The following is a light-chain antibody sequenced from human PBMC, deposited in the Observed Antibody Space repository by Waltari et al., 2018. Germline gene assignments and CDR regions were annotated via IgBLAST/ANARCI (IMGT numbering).Light chain of an antibody. CDR2: KAS. Sequence: DIQMTQSHSTLSASVGDAVTITCRASQSISSWLAWYQHKPGKAPKLLIYKASSLQSGVPSRFIGSGSGTEFTLTISSLQPDDLATYYCQQYSSNPWTFGQGTKVEIK. CDR1: QSISSW. V-gene: IGKV1-5*03. CDR3: QQYSSNPWT. J-gene: IGKJ1*01.